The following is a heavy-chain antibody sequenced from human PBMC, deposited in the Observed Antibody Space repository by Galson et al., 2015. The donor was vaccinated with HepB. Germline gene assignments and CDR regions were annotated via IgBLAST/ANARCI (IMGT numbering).Heavy chain of an antibody. J-gene: IGHJ4*02. CDR3: ARDPGIAAAPEE. CDR2: IIPILGIA. D-gene: IGHD6-13*01. CDR1: GGTFSSYT. V-gene: IGHV1-69*04. Sequence: SVKVSCKASGGTFSSYTISWVRQAPGQGLEWMGRIIPILGIANYAQKFQGRVTITADKSTSTAYMELSSLRSEDTAVYYCARDPGIAAAPEEWGQGTLVTVSS.